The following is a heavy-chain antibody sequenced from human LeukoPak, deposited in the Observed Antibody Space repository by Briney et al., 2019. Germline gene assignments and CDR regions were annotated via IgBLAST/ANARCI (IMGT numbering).Heavy chain of an antibody. V-gene: IGHV3-30*02. CDR1: GFTFSSYG. J-gene: IGHJ4*02. D-gene: IGHD3-3*01. CDR3: ARAFGVVIGNYFDY. CDR2: IWYDGSNK. Sequence: EGSLRLSCAASGFTFSSYGIHWVRQAPGKGLEWVSLIWYDGSNKYYADSVKGRFTISRDNPKNTLYLQMNSLRAEDTAVYYCARAFGVVIGNYFDYWGQGTLVTVSS.